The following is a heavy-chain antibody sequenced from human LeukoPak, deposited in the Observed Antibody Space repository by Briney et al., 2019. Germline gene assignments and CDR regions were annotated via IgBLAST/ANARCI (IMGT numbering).Heavy chain of an antibody. CDR1: GFTFGDYA. D-gene: IGHD5-18*01. V-gene: IGHV3-49*04. J-gene: IGHJ4*02. CDR3: TRVRGRYGFDY. CDR2: IRSKAYGGTT. Sequence: PGGSLRLSCTASGFTFGDYAMSWVRQAPGKGLEWGGFIRSKAYGGTTEYAASVKGRFTISRDDSKSIAYLQMNSLKTEDTAVYYCTRVRGRYGFDYWGQGTLVTVSS.